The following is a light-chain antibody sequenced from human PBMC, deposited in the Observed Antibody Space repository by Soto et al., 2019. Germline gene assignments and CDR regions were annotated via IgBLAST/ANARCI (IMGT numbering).Light chain of an antibody. J-gene: IGKJ1*01. Sequence: DIVMTQSPDSLAVSVSERATINCKSSQSVLYSSNNKNHLAWYQQKSGQPPKLLIYWASTRESGVPDRFRGSGSGTDFTLTISSLQAEDVAVYYCQQYYSTPWTFGQGTKVEIK. CDR2: WAS. V-gene: IGKV4-1*01. CDR3: QQYYSTPWT. CDR1: QSVLYSSNNKNH.